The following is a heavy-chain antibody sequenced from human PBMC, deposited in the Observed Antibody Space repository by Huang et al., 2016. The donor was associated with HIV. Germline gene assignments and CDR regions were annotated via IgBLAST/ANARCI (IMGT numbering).Heavy chain of an antibody. V-gene: IGHV4-34*02. D-gene: IGHD3-3*01. CDR1: GGSFTGNY. Sequence: QMQLQQRGAGLLKPSETLSLTCGVSGGSFTGNYLTWIRQAPGKGLGWIGEVNDSGATNYNPSLNGRVTISLDKSNRELARNLRSVTAADTAVYYCAGQWTILEWLLGLDVWGQGTTVIVSS. CDR3: AGQWTILEWLLGLDV. J-gene: IGHJ6*02. CDR2: VNDSGAT.